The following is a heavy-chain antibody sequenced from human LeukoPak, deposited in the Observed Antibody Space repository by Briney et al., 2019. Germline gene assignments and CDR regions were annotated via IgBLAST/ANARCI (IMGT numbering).Heavy chain of an antibody. Sequence: ASVRVSCKASGYPFNTYGFNWVRQAPGQGLEWVGWISPYNGNTNYAQKFQGRLTLTTDTSSSTAYMELKSLTSDDTAVYYCASGQLVPFDYWGQGTLVTVSS. V-gene: IGHV1-18*01. CDR1: GYPFNTYG. CDR2: ISPYNGNT. D-gene: IGHD6-13*01. CDR3: ASGQLVPFDY. J-gene: IGHJ4*02.